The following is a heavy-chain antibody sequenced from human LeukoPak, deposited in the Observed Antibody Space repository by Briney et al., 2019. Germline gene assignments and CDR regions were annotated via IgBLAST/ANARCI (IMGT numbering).Heavy chain of an antibody. CDR1: GFTFSSHW. CDR2: IKQDGSET. V-gene: IGHV3-7*01. D-gene: IGHD3-16*01. Sequence: PGGSLRLSCAASGFTFSSHWMSWVRQAPGKGLEWVANIKQDGSETYYVDSVKGRFTISRDNTQNSLYLQMNSLGADDTALYYCARSPQRGEFDYWGQGTLVTVSS. CDR3: ARSPQRGEFDY. J-gene: IGHJ4*02.